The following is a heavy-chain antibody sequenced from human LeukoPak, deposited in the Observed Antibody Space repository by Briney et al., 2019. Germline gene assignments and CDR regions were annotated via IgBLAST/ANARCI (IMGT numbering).Heavy chain of an antibody. CDR3: ARAGYYDSSGYYSRYYFDY. CDR2: TYYRSKWYN. V-gene: IGHV6-1*01. Sequence: SQTLSLTCAISGDSVSSNSAALNWIRQSPSRGLEWLGRTYYRSKWYNDYAVSVKSRITINPDTSKNQFSLQLNSVTPEDTAVYYCARAGYYDSSGYYSRYYFDYWGQGTLVTVSS. D-gene: IGHD3-22*01. J-gene: IGHJ4*02. CDR1: GDSVSSNSAA.